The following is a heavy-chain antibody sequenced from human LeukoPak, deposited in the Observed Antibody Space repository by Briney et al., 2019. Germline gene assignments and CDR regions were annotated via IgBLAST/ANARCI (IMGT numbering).Heavy chain of an antibody. J-gene: IGHJ4*02. CDR1: GFTFSSYA. CDR3: AKGSIYDSSGYYGY. D-gene: IGHD3-22*01. CDR2: ISGSGGST. Sequence: GGSLRLSCAASGFTFSSYAMSWVRQAPGKGLEWVSAISGSGGSTYYADCMKGRFTISRDNSKNTLYLQMNSLRAEDTAVYYCAKGSIYDSSGYYGYWGQGTLVTVSS. V-gene: IGHV3-23*01.